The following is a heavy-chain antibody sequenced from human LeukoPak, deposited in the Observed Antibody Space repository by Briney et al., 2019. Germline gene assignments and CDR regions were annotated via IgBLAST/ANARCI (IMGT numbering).Heavy chain of an antibody. CDR2: ISSSSSTI. Sequence: PGGSLRLSCATSGFTVSRKYMNWVRQAPGKGLEWVSYISSSSSTIYYADSVKGRFTISRDNAKNSLYLQMNSLRAEDTAVYYCARESRLWRSGWDYWGQGTLVTVSS. J-gene: IGHJ4*02. V-gene: IGHV3-48*04. CDR1: GFTVSRKY. D-gene: IGHD3-10*01. CDR3: ARESRLWRSGWDY.